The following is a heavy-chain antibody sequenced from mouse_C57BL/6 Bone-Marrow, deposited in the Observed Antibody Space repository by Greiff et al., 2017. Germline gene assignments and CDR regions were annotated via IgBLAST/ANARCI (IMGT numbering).Heavy chain of an antibody. CDR1: GFTFSDYG. D-gene: IGHD2-12*01. Sequence: DVKLVESGGGLVKPGGSLKLSCAASGFTFSDYGMHWVRQAPEKGLEWVAYISSGSSTIYYADTVKGRFTISRDNAKNTLFLQMTSLRSEDTAMYYCASSYSVNAMDYWDQGTSVTVSS. J-gene: IGHJ4*01. V-gene: IGHV5-17*01. CDR2: ISSGSSTI. CDR3: ASSYSVNAMDY.